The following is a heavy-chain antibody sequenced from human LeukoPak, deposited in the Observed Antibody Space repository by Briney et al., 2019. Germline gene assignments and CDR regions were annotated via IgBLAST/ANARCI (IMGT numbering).Heavy chain of an antibody. V-gene: IGHV4-34*01. CDR1: GGSFSGYY. CDR3: ASGSKDSSGNQLLKPYYYYGMDV. CDR2: INHSGST. J-gene: IGHJ6*04. D-gene: IGHD3-10*01. Sequence: SETLSLTCAVYGGSFSGYYWSWVRQPPGKGLEWIGEINHSGSTNYNPSLNSRVPISVDTSKTQFSLKLSSVTAADTAVYYCASGSKDSSGNQLLKPYYYYGMDVWGKGTTVTVSS.